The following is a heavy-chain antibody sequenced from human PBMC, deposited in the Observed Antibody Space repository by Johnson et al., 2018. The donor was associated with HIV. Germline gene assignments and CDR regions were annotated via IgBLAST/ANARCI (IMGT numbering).Heavy chain of an antibody. D-gene: IGHD1-14*01. CDR1: GFTFSNFA. CDR3: AKGPEGAFDI. CDR2: ISSDGSNK. Sequence: VQLVESGGGVVQPGRSLRLSCTASGFTFSNFAMGWVRQAPGKGLEWVAFISSDGSNKNYGDSVKGRFTISRDNSKNTLYLQMNSLRAEDTAVYYCAKGPEGAFDIWGQGTMVTVSS. V-gene: IGHV3-30*18. J-gene: IGHJ3*02.